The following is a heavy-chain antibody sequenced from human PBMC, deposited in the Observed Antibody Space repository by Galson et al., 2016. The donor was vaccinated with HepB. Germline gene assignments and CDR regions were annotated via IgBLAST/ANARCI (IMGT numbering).Heavy chain of an antibody. Sequence: SLRLSCAGSGFTFSTSGLNWVRQAPGKGLQWISYISSSISTIYYADSVVGRFTISRDNAKNSVYLQVNNLRDEDTGVYYCARELVRSAFDLWGQGTLVTVSS. CDR3: ARELVRSAFDL. CDR1: GFTFSTSG. J-gene: IGHJ3*01. CDR2: ISSSISTI. V-gene: IGHV3-48*02. D-gene: IGHD6-6*01.